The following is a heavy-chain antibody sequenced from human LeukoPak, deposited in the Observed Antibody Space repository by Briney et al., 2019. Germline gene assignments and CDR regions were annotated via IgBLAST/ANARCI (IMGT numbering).Heavy chain of an antibody. CDR1: GFTFSSYS. D-gene: IGHD3-10*01. Sequence: GGSLRLSCATSGFTFSSYSMNWVRQAPGKGLEWVSYISSSSSTIYYTDSVKGRFTISRDNAKNSLYLQMSSLRAEDTAVYYCARENYASGSYGDYWGQGTLVTVSS. CDR2: ISSSSSTI. CDR3: ARENYASGSYGDY. V-gene: IGHV3-48*01. J-gene: IGHJ4*02.